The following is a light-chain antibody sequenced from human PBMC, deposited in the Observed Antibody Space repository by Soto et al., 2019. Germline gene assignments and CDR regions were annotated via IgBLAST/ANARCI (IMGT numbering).Light chain of an antibody. CDR1: QRVAGTF. J-gene: IGKJ3*01. V-gene: IGKV3-20*01. CDR3: QQYGNSPFT. Sequence: EIVLTQSPGTLSLSPGERATLSCRANQRVAGTFLAWYQQKPGQAPRLLISGTSRRATGIPDRFSGSGSGTDFTLTISSLEPEDFAVYYCQQYGNSPFTFGPGTKVDIK. CDR2: GTS.